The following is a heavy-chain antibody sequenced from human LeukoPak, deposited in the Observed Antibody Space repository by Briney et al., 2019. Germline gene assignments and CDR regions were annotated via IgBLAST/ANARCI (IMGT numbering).Heavy chain of an antibody. D-gene: IGHD2-2*01. CDR3: ARVPTCSSTSCYSSYYGMDV. Sequence: ASVKVSCKASGYTFTGYYMHWVRQAPGQGLEWMGWINPNSGGTNYAQKFQGRVTMTRDTSISTAYMELSRLRSDDTAVYYCARVPTCSSTSCYSSYYGMDVWGQGTTVTVSS. CDR1: GYTFTGYY. CDR2: INPNSGGT. V-gene: IGHV1-2*02. J-gene: IGHJ6*02.